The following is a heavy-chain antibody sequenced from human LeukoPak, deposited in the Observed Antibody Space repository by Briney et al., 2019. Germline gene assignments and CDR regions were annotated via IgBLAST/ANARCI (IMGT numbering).Heavy chain of an antibody. J-gene: IGHJ4*02. CDR2: INPNSGGT. Sequence: ASVKVTCKASGYTFTGYYMHWVRQAPGQGLEWMGWINPNSGGTNYAQKFQGRVTMTRDTSISTAYMELSRLRSDDTAVYYCARDRDYGGPFDYWGQGTLVTVSS. CDR3: ARDRDYGGPFDY. CDR1: GYTFTGYY. V-gene: IGHV1-2*02. D-gene: IGHD4-23*01.